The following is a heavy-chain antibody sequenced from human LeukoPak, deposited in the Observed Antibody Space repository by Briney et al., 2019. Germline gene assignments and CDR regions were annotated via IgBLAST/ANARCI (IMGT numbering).Heavy chain of an antibody. V-gene: IGHV4-39*01. D-gene: IGHD3-16*01. J-gene: IGHJ3*02. CDR2: IHYSGRS. CDR1: FGSISSSNYY. CDR3: AKSYYDYVDAFDI. Sequence: PSETLSLTCTVSFGSISSSNYYWGWIRQPPGKGLEWIGSIHYSGRSYHNPSLKSRATVDTSKNQISLKLSSVTAADTAVYYCAKSYYDYVDAFDIWGRGTLVTVSS.